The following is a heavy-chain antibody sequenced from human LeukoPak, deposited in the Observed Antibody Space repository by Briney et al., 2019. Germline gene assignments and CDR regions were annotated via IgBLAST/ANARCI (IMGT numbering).Heavy chain of an antibody. D-gene: IGHD2-2*01. CDR3: AKGAGLVVPAAVKDNLDTAMEPLDY. J-gene: IGHJ4*02. CDR2: ISWNSGSI. Sequence: SGRSLRLSCAASGFTFDDYAMHWVRQAPGKGLEWVSGISWNSGSIGYADSVKGRFTISRDNSKNSLYVQMNSLRTEDTALYFCAKGAGLVVPAAVKDNLDTAMEPLDYWGQGTLVTVSS. V-gene: IGHV3-9*01. CDR1: GFTFDDYA.